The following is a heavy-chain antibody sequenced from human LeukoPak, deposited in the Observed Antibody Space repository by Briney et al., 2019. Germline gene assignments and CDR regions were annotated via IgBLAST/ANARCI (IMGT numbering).Heavy chain of an antibody. V-gene: IGHV4-39*02. CDR1: GGSVTTSNSY. J-gene: IGHJ5*02. CDR3: ARLTYGSSHIDP. D-gene: IGHD3-10*01. CDR2: IYYSGTT. Sequence: PSETLSLTCIVSGGSVTTSNSYWGWIRQPPGRGLGWIGIIYYSGTTYYTPSLKSRVTISVDTSKNHFSLKLSSVTAADTAVYYCARLTYGSSHIDPWGQGTLVTVSS.